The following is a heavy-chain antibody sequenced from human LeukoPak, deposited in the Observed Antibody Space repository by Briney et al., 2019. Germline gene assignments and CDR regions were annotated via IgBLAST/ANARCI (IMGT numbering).Heavy chain of an antibody. CDR3: AKTSTGWSLDY. D-gene: IGHD3-9*01. J-gene: IGHJ4*02. CDR1: GFTFSSYA. CDR2: ISGSGSST. V-gene: IGHV3-23*01. Sequence: GGSLRLSCAGSGFTFSSYAMIWVRQAPGKGLEWVSSISGSGSSTYYADSVKGRFTISRDNFKNTLFLQMNSLRAEDTAVYYCAKTSTGWSLDYWGQGTLVTVSS.